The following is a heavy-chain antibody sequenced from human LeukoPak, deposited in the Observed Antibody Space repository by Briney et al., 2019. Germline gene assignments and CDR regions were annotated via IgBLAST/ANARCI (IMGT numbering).Heavy chain of an antibody. V-gene: IGHV4-4*07. D-gene: IGHD6-13*01. CDR2: LYTSGST. CDR3: ATLTYTNNSYFSS. Sequence: PSETLSLTCTVSGGSISSFYWSWIRQPAGKGLEWIGRLYTSGSTNYNPSLTSRVTMSVDTSKNQFSLKLTSVTAADTAVYYCATLTYTNNSYFSSWGHGTLVTVSS. J-gene: IGHJ5*01. CDR1: GGSISSFY.